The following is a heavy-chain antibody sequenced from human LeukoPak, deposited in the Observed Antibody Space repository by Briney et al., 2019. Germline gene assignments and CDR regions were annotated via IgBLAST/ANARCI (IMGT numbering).Heavy chain of an antibody. Sequence: GGSLRLSCAASGFTFSSYAMNWVRQAPGKGLEWVSSFSSSGDYIYYADSVKGRFTIFRDYAKNSLFLQMKSLRAEDTAVYYCTRGIGYRSSISCPFDYWGQGTLVTVSS. J-gene: IGHJ4*02. CDR3: TRGIGYRSSISCPFDY. CDR2: FSSSGDYI. V-gene: IGHV3-21*01. D-gene: IGHD2-2*01. CDR1: GFTFSSYA.